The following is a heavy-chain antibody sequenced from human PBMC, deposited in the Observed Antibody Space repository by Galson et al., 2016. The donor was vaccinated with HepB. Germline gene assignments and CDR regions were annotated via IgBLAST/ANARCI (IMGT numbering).Heavy chain of an antibody. D-gene: IGHD3-3*01. J-gene: IGHJ6*03. CDR1: GFTFSSYY. V-gene: IGHV3-7*03. Sequence: SLRLSCAASGFTFSSYYMSWVRQAPGTGLVWVADIKHDGSEKYVGSVKGRFTISRDNAKNSLYLQMNTLRAEDTAVYYCARDGRSEDFNMDVWGKGTTVTVS. CDR2: IKHDGSEK. CDR3: ARDGRSEDFNMDV.